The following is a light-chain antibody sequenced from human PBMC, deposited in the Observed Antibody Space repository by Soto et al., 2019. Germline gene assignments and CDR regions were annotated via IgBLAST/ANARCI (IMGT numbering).Light chain of an antibody. CDR1: QSLLHNNGNNY. V-gene: IGKV2-28*01. J-gene: IGKJ1*01. Sequence: DIVMPQSPLSLPVTPGEPASNSCRSSQSLLHNNGNNYLDWYLQKPGQSPQFLIYLDASRASGIPDRFSGSGSGTVFTLTISRVEAEDVGVYYCRQALQRPRTFGQGTTVEMK. CDR2: LDA. CDR3: RQALQRPRT.